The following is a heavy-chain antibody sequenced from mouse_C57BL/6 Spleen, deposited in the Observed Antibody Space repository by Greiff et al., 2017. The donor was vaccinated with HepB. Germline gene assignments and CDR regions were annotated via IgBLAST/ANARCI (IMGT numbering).Heavy chain of an antibody. J-gene: IGHJ3*01. D-gene: IGHD2-1*01. CDR1: GFTFSSYG. CDR3: ARHRILDGNLAWFAY. Sequence: EVKLVESGGDLVKPGGSLKLSCAASGFTFSSYGMSWVRQTPDKRLEWVATISSGGSYTYYPDSVKGRFTISRDNAKNTLYLQMSSLKSEDTAMYYCARHRILDGNLAWFAYWGQGTLGTVSA. CDR2: ISSGGSYT. V-gene: IGHV5-6*01.